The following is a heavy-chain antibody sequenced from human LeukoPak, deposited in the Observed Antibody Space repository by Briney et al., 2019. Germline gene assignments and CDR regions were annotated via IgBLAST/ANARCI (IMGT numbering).Heavy chain of an antibody. Sequence: ASVKVSCKASGYTFTSYCISWVRQAPGQGLEWIGWISAYNGNTNYAQKLQGRVTMTTDTSTSTAYMELRSLRSDDTAVYYCASPDYYDSSGYYQDWGQGTLVTVSS. V-gene: IGHV1-18*01. J-gene: IGHJ4*02. CDR1: GYTFTSYC. CDR2: ISAYNGNT. CDR3: ASPDYYDSSGYYQD. D-gene: IGHD3-22*01.